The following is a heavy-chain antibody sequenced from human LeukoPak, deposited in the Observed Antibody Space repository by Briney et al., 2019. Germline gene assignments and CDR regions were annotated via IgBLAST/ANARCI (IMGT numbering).Heavy chain of an antibody. CDR3: ATGTHYDLLPF. J-gene: IGHJ4*02. CDR1: GYSITELS. V-gene: IGHV1-24*01. D-gene: IGHD3-9*01. Sequence: AASVNVSCTVSGYSITELSTHWVRQAPGKGLEWMGGFDPGSGEIIYEQKFQDRVTMTEDTSTDTAYMELSSLRSEDTALFYCATGTHYDLLPFWGQGTLVTVSS. CDR2: FDPGSGEI.